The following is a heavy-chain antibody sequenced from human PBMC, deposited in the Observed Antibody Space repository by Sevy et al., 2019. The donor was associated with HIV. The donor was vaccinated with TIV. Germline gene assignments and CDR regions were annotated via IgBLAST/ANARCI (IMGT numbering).Heavy chain of an antibody. CDR3: ARSLGNYYGSGTYQEDWFDP. J-gene: IGHJ5*02. D-gene: IGHD3-10*01. CDR2: ISSSSSYI. CDR1: RFTFSIYT. Sequence: GGSLRLSCAASRFTFSIYTMNWVRQAPGKGLEWVSSISSSSSYIYYTDSVKGRFSISRDNAKNALYLQMNSLRAEDTAVYYCARSLGNYYGSGTYQEDWFDPWGHGTLVTVSS. V-gene: IGHV3-21*01.